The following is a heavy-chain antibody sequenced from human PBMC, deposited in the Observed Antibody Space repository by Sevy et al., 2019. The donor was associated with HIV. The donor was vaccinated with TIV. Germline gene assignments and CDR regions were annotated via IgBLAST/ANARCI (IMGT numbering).Heavy chain of an antibody. D-gene: IGHD5-12*01. V-gene: IGHV4-61*01. CDR3: ARVSGYVELDP. J-gene: IGHJ5*02. CDR2: IYYSGST. CDR1: GGSVSSGSYY. Sequence: SETLSLTCTVSGGSVSSGSYYWSWIRQPPGKGLEWIGYIYYSGSTNYNPSLKSRVTISVDTSKNQFSLKLSSVTAADTDVYYCARVSGYVELDPWGQGTLVTVSS.